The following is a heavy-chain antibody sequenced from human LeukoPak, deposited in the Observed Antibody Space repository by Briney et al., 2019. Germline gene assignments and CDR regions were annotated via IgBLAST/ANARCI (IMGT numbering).Heavy chain of an antibody. CDR1: GFTFSSYA. V-gene: IGHV3-23*01. CDR2: ISVSDGST. CDR3: AKASSSNWNYVYFDS. J-gene: IGHJ4*02. D-gene: IGHD1-7*01. Sequence: GGSLRLSCAASGFTFSSYAMSWVRRAPGKGLEWVSAISVSDGSTYYADSVKGRFTIPRDNSKNTLYLQINSLRAEDTAVYYCAKASSSNWNYVYFDSWGQGTLVTVSS.